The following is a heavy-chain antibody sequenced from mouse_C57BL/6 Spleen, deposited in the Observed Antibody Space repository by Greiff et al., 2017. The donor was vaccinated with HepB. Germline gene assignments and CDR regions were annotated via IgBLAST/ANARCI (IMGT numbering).Heavy chain of an antibody. CDR1: GFTFSDYY. CDR2: INYDGSST. CDR3: ARDRTTVVANAMDY. J-gene: IGHJ4*01. Sequence: EVKVVESEGGLVQPGSSMKLSCTASGFTFSDYYMAWVRQVPEKGLEWVANINYDGSSTYYLDSLKSRFIISRDNAKNILYLQMSSLKSEDTATYYCARDRTTVVANAMDYWGQGTSVTVSS. D-gene: IGHD1-1*01. V-gene: IGHV5-16*01.